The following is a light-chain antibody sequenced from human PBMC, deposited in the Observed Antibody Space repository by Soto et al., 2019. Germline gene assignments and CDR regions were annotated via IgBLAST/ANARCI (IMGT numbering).Light chain of an antibody. CDR2: DAS. CDR1: QSISNF. V-gene: IGKV3-11*01. CDR3: QQYNTWPRA. Sequence: EIVLTHSPATLALSACERATLSSRASQSISNFLAWYQQKPGQAPRLLIYDASNRATGIPARFSGSGSGTDFTLTISNLQSEDFAVYYCQQYNTWPRAFGQGTKVDIK. J-gene: IGKJ1*01.